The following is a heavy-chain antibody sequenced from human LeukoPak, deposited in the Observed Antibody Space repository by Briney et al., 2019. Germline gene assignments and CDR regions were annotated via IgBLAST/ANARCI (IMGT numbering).Heavy chain of an antibody. Sequence: SETLSLTCTVSGGSISSHYWSWIRQPPGKGLEWIGYIYYSGSTNYNPSLKSRVTISVDTSKNQFSLKLSSVTAADTAVYYCARGDYYYDSSGYGFYFDYWGQGTLVTVSS. CDR3: ARGDYYYDSSGYGFYFDY. CDR2: IYYSGST. CDR1: GGSISSHY. J-gene: IGHJ4*02. V-gene: IGHV4-59*11. D-gene: IGHD3-22*01.